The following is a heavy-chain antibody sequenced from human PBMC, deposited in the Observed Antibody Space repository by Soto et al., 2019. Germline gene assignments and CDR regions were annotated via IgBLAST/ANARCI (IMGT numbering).Heavy chain of an antibody. V-gene: IGHV1-18*01. J-gene: IGHJ4*02. CDR1: GYTFTSYG. CDR3: ARGPRSTYDYIWGRSLFDY. Sequence: ASVKVSCKASGYTFTSYGISWVRQAPGQGLEWMGWISAYNGNTNYAQKLQGRVTMTTDTSTSTAYMELRSLRSDDTAVYYCARGPRSTYDYIWGRSLFDYWGQGPLVTVSS. D-gene: IGHD3-16*01. CDR2: ISAYNGNT.